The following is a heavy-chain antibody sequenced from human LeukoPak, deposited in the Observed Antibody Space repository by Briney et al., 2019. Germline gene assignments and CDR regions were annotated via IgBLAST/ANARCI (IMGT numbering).Heavy chain of an antibody. CDR3: ARGGLGYSNYDYFDV. CDR2: IYHSGST. J-gene: IGHJ3*01. D-gene: IGHD4-11*01. CDR1: GGSISSYY. V-gene: IGHV4-59*12. Sequence: SETLSLTCTVSGGSISSYYWSWIRQPPGKGLEWIGYIYHSGSTYYNPSLKSRVTISVDRSKNQFSLKLSSVTAADTAVYYCARGGLGYSNYDYFDVWGQGTMVTVSS.